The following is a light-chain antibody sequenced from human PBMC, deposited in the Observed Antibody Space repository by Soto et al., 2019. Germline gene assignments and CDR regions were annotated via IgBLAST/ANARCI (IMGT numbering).Light chain of an antibody. CDR2: DVS. CDR1: SSDVGGYNY. J-gene: IGLJ2*01. CDR3: SSYTSSSTYVV. Sequence: QSALTQPASVSGSPGQSITISCTGTSSDVGGYNYVSWYQQHPGKAPKLMIYDVSNRPSGVSNRFSGSKSGNTASLTISGXXAEDEADYYCSSYTSSSTYVVFGGGTQLTVL. V-gene: IGLV2-14*01.